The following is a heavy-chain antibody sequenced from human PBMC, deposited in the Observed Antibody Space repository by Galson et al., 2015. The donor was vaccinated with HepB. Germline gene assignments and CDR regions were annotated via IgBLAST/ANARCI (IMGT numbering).Heavy chain of an antibody. CDR3: ARPATVTTPVDY. J-gene: IGHJ4*02. Sequence: QSGAEVKKPGESLRISCKVSGYSFTTYWITWVRQMPGKGLEWMGRIDPSDSYTNYSPSFQGHVTIAADKSISTAYLQWSSLKASDTAMYYCARPATVTTPVDYWGQGTLVTVSS. D-gene: IGHD4-17*01. CDR1: GYSFTTYW. V-gene: IGHV5-10-1*01. CDR2: IDPSDSYT.